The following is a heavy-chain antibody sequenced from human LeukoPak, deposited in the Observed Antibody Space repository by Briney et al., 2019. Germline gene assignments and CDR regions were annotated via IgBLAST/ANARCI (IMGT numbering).Heavy chain of an antibody. Sequence: GGSLRLSCAASGFTFSSYSMNWVRQAPGKGLEWVSSISSSSSYIYYADLVKGRFTISRDNAKNSLYLQMNSLRAEDTAVYYCARDRGIAAAADAFDIWGQGTMVTVSS. CDR1: GFTFSSYS. D-gene: IGHD6-13*01. CDR3: ARDRGIAAAADAFDI. V-gene: IGHV3-21*01. CDR2: ISSSSSYI. J-gene: IGHJ3*02.